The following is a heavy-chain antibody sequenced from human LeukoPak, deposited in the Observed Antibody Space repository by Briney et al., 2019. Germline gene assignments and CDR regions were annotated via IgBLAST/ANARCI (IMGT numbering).Heavy chain of an antibody. CDR2: ISYDGSNK. D-gene: IGHD6-6*01. CDR1: GFTFSSYA. V-gene: IGHV3-30-3*01. J-gene: IGHJ4*02. CDR3: ARSPSSSAGGYFDY. Sequence: PGGSLRLSCAASGFTFSSYAMHWVRQAPGKGLEWVAVISYDGSNKYYADSVKGRFTISSDNSKNTLYLQMNSLRAEDTAVYYCARSPSSSAGGYFDYWGQGTLVTVSS.